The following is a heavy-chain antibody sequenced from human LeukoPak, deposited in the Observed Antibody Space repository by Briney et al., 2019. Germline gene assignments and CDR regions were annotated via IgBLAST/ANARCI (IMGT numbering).Heavy chain of an antibody. J-gene: IGHJ4*02. V-gene: IGHV3-7*01. CDR3: ARAGQWVDPPHD. D-gene: IGHD6-19*01. CDR1: GFKFSSYW. CDR2: IQQDGTEK. Sequence: GGSLRLSCAASGFKFSSYWMSWVRQAPGKGLEWVANIQQDGTEKYYVDSTKGRFAISRDNARNSLYLDMISLRAEDTAVYYCARAGQWVDPPHDWGQGTLVTVSS.